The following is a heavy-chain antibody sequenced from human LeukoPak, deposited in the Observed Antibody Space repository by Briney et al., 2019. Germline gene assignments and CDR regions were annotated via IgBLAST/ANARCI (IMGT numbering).Heavy chain of an antibody. Sequence: GASVKVSCKASGYTFTSYGINWVRQAPGQGLEWTGWMNANNGNTGYAQKFQGRVTMTRSTSISTAYMELNSLRSDDTAVYYCAREYCSSTSCSGGWWFDPWGQGTLVTVSS. V-gene: IGHV1-8*02. CDR2: MNANNGNT. CDR3: AREYCSSTSCSGGWWFDP. D-gene: IGHD2-2*01. J-gene: IGHJ5*02. CDR1: GYTFTSYG.